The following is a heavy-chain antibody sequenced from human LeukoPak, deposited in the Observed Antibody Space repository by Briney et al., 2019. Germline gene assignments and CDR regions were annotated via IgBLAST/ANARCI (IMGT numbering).Heavy chain of an antibody. Sequence: SETLSLTCAVYGGSFSGYYWSWIRQPPGKGLEWIGEINHSGSTNYNPSLKSRVTISVDTSKNQFSLKLSSVTAADTAVYYCARDVRGGYYGSGSYPDYWGQGTLVTVSS. CDR3: ARDVRGGYYGSGSYPDY. J-gene: IGHJ4*02. CDR2: INHSGST. CDR1: GGSFSGYY. V-gene: IGHV4-34*01. D-gene: IGHD3-10*01.